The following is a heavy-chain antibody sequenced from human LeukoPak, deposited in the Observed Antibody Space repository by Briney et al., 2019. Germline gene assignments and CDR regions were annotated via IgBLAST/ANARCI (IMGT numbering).Heavy chain of an antibody. CDR1: GGSFSDHS. CDR3: AIDGIAVFGVITGNSYYMDV. J-gene: IGHJ6*03. D-gene: IGHD3-3*01. V-gene: IGHV4-34*01. CDR2: VSHGGTT. Sequence: SETLSLTCTVYGGSFSDHSWSWLRQPPGKGLEWIGEVSHGGTTNYNPSLESRVTISIDTSNSQFSLNLTSVTAADSCVSYCAIDGIAVFGVITGNSYYMDVWGKGTTVTVSS.